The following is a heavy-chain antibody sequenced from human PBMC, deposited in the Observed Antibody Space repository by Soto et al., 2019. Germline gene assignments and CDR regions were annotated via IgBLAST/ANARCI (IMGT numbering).Heavy chain of an antibody. J-gene: IGHJ6*02. CDR3: AGGLRFLEWLQSYYYYGMDV. D-gene: IGHD3-3*01. CDR2: ISGSGGST. Sequence: LGGSLRLSCAASGFTFSSYAMSWVRQAPGKGLEWVSAISGSGGSTYYADSVKGRFTISRDNSKNTLYLQMNSLRAEDTAVYYCAGGLRFLEWLQSYYYYGMDVWGQGTTVTVSS. V-gene: IGHV3-23*01. CDR1: GFTFSSYA.